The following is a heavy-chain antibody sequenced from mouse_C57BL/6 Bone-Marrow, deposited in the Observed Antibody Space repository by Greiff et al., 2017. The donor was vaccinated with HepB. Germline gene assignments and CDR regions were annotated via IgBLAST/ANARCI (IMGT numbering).Heavy chain of an antibody. Sequence: VQLQQSGAELVRPGTSVKVSCKASGYAFTNYLIEWVKQRPGQGLEWIGVINPGSGGTNYNEKFKGKATLTADTSSSTAYMQLSSLTSEDSAVYFCARSGFYSNYEAWFAYWGQGTLVTVSA. CDR1: GYAFTNYL. V-gene: IGHV1-54*01. CDR3: ARSGFYSNYEAWFAY. J-gene: IGHJ3*01. D-gene: IGHD2-5*01. CDR2: INPGSGGT.